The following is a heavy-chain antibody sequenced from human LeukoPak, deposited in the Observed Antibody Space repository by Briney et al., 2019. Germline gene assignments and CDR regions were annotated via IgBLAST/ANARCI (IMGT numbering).Heavy chain of an antibody. CDR2: IYYSGST. D-gene: IGHD3-10*01. CDR3: ASAHSMVRGVIAFAIFDY. CDR1: GGSISSSSYY. V-gene: IGHV4-39*07. Sequence: PSETLSLTCTVSGGSISSSSYYWGWIRQPPGKGLEWIGSIYYSGSTYYNPSLKSRVTISVDTSKNQFSLKLSSVTAADTAVYYCASAHSMVRGVIAFAIFDYWGQGTLVTVSS. J-gene: IGHJ4*02.